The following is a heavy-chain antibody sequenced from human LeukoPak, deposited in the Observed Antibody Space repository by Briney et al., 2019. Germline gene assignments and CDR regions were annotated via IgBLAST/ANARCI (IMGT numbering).Heavy chain of an antibody. J-gene: IGHJ4*02. CDR3: ARDSGSYSFDY. Sequence: GGSLRLSCTASGFIFNDFWMSWVRQAPGEGLEWVANIRQDGGAKNYVDSVKGRFTISRDNAKNSLYLQMNSLRAEDTAVYYCARDSGSYSFDYWGQGTLVTVSS. D-gene: IGHD1-26*01. V-gene: IGHV3-7*01. CDR2: IRQDGGAK. CDR1: GFIFNDFW.